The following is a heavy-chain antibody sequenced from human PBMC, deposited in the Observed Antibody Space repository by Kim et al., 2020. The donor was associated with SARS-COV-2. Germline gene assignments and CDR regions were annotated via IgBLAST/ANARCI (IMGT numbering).Heavy chain of an antibody. CDR2: ISYDGSNK. V-gene: IGHV3-30*04. J-gene: IGHJ4*02. D-gene: IGHD3-10*01. Sequence: GGSLRLSCAASGFTFSSYAMHWVRQAPGKGLEWVAVISYDGSNKYYADSVKGRFTISRDNSKNTLYLQMNSLRAEDTAVYYCARGSGSGSYPQAIFDYWGQGTLVTVSS. CDR3: ARGSGSGSYPQAIFDY. CDR1: GFTFSSYA.